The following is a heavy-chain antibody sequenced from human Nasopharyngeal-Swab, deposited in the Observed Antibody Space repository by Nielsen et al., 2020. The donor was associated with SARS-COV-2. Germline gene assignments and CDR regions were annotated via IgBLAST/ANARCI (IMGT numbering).Heavy chain of an antibody. CDR1: GFTFSSSW. CDR2: INSDGSTT. J-gene: IGHJ4*02. V-gene: IGHV3-74*01. CDR3: ARDYWNKPDY. Sequence: GESLKISCAASGFTFSSSWMHWVRQAPGKGLVGVSRINSDGSTTIYADSVKGRLTISRDNAKNTLYLQMNSLRAEDTAVYYCARDYWNKPDYWGQGTLVTVSS. D-gene: IGHD1/OR15-1a*01.